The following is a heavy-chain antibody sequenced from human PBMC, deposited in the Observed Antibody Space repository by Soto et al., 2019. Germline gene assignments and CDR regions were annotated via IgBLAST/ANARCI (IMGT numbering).Heavy chain of an antibody. J-gene: IGHJ4*01. CDR2: INSDGSST. V-gene: IGHV3-74*01. D-gene: IGHD6-19*01. Sequence: EVQLVESGGGLVQPGGSLRLSCAASGFTFSNNWMHWVRQAPGKGAVWVSRINSDGSSTYYADSVKGRFTISRDNAKNTLYLQMNSLRADDTAVYYCASGGIAVHWGHGTLVTVSS. CDR1: GFTFSNNW. CDR3: ASGGIAVH.